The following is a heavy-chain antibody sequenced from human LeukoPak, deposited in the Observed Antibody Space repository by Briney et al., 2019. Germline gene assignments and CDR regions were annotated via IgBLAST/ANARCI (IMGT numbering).Heavy chain of an antibody. CDR2: IIPIFGTA. V-gene: IGHV1-69*13. J-gene: IGHJ4*02. CDR1: GGTFISYA. Sequence: ASVKVSCKASGGTFISYAISWVRQAPGQGLEWMGGIIPIFGTANYAQKFQGRVTITADESTSTAYMELSSLRSEDTAVYYCARDPSYSSSETLFGLWGQGTLVTVSS. D-gene: IGHD6-6*01. CDR3: ARDPSYSSSETLFGL.